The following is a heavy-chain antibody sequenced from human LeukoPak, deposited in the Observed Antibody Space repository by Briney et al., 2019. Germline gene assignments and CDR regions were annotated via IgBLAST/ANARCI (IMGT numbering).Heavy chain of an antibody. D-gene: IGHD3-16*01. CDR3: AKGLVSRFDY. Sequence: GGSLRLSCAASGFTFSSYAMSWVRQAPGKGLEWVSAISGSGTNTYYADSVKGRFTISRDNSKNTLYLQMNSLRAEDTAAYYCAKGLVSRFDYWGQGTLVTVSS. CDR2: ISGSGTNT. V-gene: IGHV3-23*01. CDR1: GFTFSSYA. J-gene: IGHJ4*02.